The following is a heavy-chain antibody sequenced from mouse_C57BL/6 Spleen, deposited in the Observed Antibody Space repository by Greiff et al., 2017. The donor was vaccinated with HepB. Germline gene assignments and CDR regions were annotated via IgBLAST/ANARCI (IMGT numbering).Heavy chain of an antibody. CDR3: ARDYGSSYGWFAY. Sequence: VQLQQSGAELAKPGASVKLSCKASGYTFTSYWMHWVKQRPGQGLEWIGYINPSSGYTKYNQKFKDRATLTADKSSSTAYMQLSSLTYEDSAVYYCARDYGSSYGWFAYWGQGTLVTVSA. CDR1: GYTFTSYW. D-gene: IGHD1-1*01. J-gene: IGHJ3*01. CDR2: INPSSGYT. V-gene: IGHV1-7*01.